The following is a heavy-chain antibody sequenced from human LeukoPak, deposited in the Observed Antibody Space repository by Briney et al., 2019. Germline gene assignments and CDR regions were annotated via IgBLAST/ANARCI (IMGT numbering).Heavy chain of an antibody. D-gene: IGHD5-18*01. V-gene: IGHV5-51*01. J-gene: IGHJ4*02. CDR1: GYSFTRGW. CDR2: IYPGDSDT. Sequence: GESLKISCKGSGYSFTRGWIGWVRPMPGKGLAWMGIIYPGDSDTIYSPSLQGQVTISADKSISTSYLQWSSLKASDTAMYYCARRSYGYDYWGQGTLVTVSS. CDR3: ARRSYGYDY.